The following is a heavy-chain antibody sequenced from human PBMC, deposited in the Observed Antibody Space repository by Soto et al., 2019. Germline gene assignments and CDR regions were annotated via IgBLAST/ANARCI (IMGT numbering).Heavy chain of an antibody. D-gene: IGHD6-13*01. V-gene: IGHV4-39*01. Sequence: SETLSLTCTVSGVSISSSNHYWGWIRQPPGKGLELIGSIYNSGSTYYNPSLKSRVTISVDTSKNQLSLKLNSVTAADTAVYYCAIALVAYSSSWXWGQGTRFTVSX. CDR2: IYNSGST. J-gene: IGHJ4*02. CDR3: AIALVAYSSSWX. CDR1: GVSISSSNHY.